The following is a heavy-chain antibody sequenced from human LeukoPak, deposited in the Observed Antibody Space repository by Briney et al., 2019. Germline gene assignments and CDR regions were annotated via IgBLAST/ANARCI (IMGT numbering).Heavy chain of an antibody. Sequence: SETLSLTCGVYGGSFSGYYWSWIRQPPGKGLEWIGYIYYSGSTNYNPSLKSRVTISVDTSKNQFSLKLSSVTAADTAVYYCAAAGSRVRRYFQHWGQGTLVTVSS. D-gene: IGHD3-16*01. CDR1: GGSFSGYY. CDR3: AAAGSRVRRYFQH. J-gene: IGHJ1*01. CDR2: IYYSGST. V-gene: IGHV4-59*01.